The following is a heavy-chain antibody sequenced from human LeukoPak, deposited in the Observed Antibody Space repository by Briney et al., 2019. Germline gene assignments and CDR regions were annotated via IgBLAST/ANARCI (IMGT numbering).Heavy chain of an antibody. Sequence: GRSLRLSCEASGYTFDDYAMHWVRQAPGKGLEWVSAISWNSGSIGYADSVKGRFTISRDNGKNSLYLQMNSLRTEDTALYYCAKGHTYGLGESYLDYWGQGILVTVSS. CDR1: GYTFDDYA. CDR2: ISWNSGSI. J-gene: IGHJ4*02. CDR3: AKGHTYGLGESYLDY. V-gene: IGHV3-9*01. D-gene: IGHD5-18*01.